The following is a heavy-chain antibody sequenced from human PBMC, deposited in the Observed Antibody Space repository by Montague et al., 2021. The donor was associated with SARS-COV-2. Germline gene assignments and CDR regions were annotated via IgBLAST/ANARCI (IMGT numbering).Heavy chain of an antibody. CDR2: IGNRGDTI. CDR3: AIDLIQGARRIYYSGMDV. D-gene: IGHD2-21*01. CDR1: GFTFSDYY. J-gene: IGHJ6*02. Sequence: SLRLSCAASGFTFSDYYMSWIRQVPGKGLEWISYIGNRGDTIYPADSVKGRSTISRDNARNALYLQMNSLRAEDTAVYYCAIDLIQGARRIYYSGMDVWGQGTMVTVSS. V-gene: IGHV3-11*01.